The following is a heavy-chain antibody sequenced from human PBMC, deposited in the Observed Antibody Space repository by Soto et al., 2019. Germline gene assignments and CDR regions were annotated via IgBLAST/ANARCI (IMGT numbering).Heavy chain of an antibody. CDR3: ARHPSMVRGVGRWFDP. J-gene: IGHJ5*02. Sequence: QVQLQESGPGLVKPSETLSLTCTVSGGSISSYYWSWIRQPPGKGLEWIGYIYYSGSTNYNPSLKSRVTIAVATSKNQFSLKLSSVTAADTDVYYCARHPSMVRGVGRWFDPWGQGTLVTVSS. CDR2: IYYSGST. D-gene: IGHD3-10*01. V-gene: IGHV4-59*08. CDR1: GGSISSYY.